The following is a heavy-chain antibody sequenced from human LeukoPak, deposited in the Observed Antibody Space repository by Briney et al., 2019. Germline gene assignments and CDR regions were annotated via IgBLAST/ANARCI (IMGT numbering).Heavy chain of an antibody. V-gene: IGHV3-23*01. D-gene: IGHD6-19*01. Sequence: GGSLRLSCAASGFTFSSSAMSWVRQAPGKGLEWVSTISGSGANTYYAGSVKGRFTISRDNSKNTLYLQMNSLRAEDTAVYYCAKGIAVAGIRRYFDYWGQGTLVTVSS. CDR1: GFTFSSSA. CDR2: ISGSGANT. CDR3: AKGIAVAGIRRYFDY. J-gene: IGHJ4*02.